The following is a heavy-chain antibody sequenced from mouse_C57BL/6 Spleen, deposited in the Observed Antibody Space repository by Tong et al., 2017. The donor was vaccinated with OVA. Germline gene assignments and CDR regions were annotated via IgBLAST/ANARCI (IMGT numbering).Heavy chain of an antibody. V-gene: IGHV1-69*01. CDR3: ARGGWFAY. D-gene: IGHD1-1*02. J-gene: IGHJ3*01. CDR2: IDPSDSYT. Sequence: VQLQESGAELVMPGASVKLSCKASGYTFTSYWMHWVKQRPGQGLEWIGKIDPSDSYTNYNQKFKGKATLTVDQSSIAAYMQLNSLTAEDSSVCCCARGGWFAYWGQGTLITVSA. CDR1: GYTFTSYW.